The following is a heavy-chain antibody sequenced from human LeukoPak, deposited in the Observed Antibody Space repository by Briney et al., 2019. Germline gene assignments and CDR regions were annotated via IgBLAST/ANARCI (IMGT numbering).Heavy chain of an antibody. D-gene: IGHD3-9*01. Sequence: GGSLRLSCAASGFIYSSYAMSWVSQAPGKGLEWVSAISGSGGSTYYADSVKGRFTISRDNSKNTLYRQMNSLRAEDTAVYYCAKDRGYFDWLNLFDPWGQGTLVTVSS. V-gene: IGHV3-23*01. CDR3: AKDRGYFDWLNLFDP. CDR2: ISGSGGST. CDR1: GFIYSSYA. J-gene: IGHJ5*02.